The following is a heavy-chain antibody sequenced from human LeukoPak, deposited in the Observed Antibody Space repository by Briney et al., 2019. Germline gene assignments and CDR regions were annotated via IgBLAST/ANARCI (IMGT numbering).Heavy chain of an antibody. CDR3: AREISVDTGRENWFDP. Sequence: SVKVSCKASGGTFSSYAISWVRQAPGQGLEWMGGIIPIFGTANYAQKFQGRVTITTDESTSTAYMELSSLRSEDTAVYYCAREISVDTGRENWFDPWGQGTLVTVSS. CDR1: GGTFSSYA. J-gene: IGHJ5*02. V-gene: IGHV1-69*05. D-gene: IGHD5-18*01. CDR2: IIPIFGTA.